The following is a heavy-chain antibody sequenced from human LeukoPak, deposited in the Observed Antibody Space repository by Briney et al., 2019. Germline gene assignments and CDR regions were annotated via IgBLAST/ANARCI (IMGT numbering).Heavy chain of an antibody. Sequence: GGSLRLSCAASGFTFSSYGMHWVRQAPGKGLEWVAVISYDGSNKYYADSVKGRFTISRDNSKNTLYLQMNSLRAEDMALYYCAKAGYSSSWYYFDYWGQGTLVTVSS. CDR3: AKAGYSSSWYYFDY. V-gene: IGHV3-30*18. J-gene: IGHJ4*02. CDR2: ISYDGSNK. CDR1: GFTFSSYG. D-gene: IGHD6-13*01.